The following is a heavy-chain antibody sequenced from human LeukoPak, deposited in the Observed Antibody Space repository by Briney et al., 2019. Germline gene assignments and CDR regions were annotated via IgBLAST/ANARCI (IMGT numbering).Heavy chain of an antibody. CDR3: AKNSPLSASDI. V-gene: IGHV4-4*02. J-gene: IGHJ3*02. CDR1: GGSISISNW. D-gene: IGHD2/OR15-2a*01. Sequence: PSGPLSLTCSVSGGSISISNWWSWVRQRPEKGLEWIGEIYHSGSTNYNPSLKSRVTISIDKSKNQFPLKLTSVTAADTAVYYCAKNSPLSASDIWGQGTMVTVSS. CDR2: IYHSGST.